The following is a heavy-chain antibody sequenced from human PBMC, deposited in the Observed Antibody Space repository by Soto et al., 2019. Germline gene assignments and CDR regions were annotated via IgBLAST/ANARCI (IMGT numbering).Heavy chain of an antibody. J-gene: IGHJ4*02. CDR3: ARLHSATPPYYFDY. CDR1: GYTFSSYY. D-gene: IGHD1-26*01. V-gene: IGHV1-46*01. Sequence: ASVKVSCKASGYTFSSYYIHWVRQAPGQGLEWMGVINSGSGDTSYAERFQGRITMTRDTSTNTVYMELSSLKSDDTAVYYCARLHSATPPYYFDYWGQGTLVTVSS. CDR2: INSGSGDT.